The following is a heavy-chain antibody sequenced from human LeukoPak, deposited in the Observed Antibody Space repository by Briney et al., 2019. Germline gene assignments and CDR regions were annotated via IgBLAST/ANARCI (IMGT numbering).Heavy chain of an antibody. CDR2: IYSGGST. CDR1: GFTVSSNY. Sequence: PGGSLRLSCAASGFTVSSNYMSWVRQAPGKGLEWVSVIYSGGSTYYADSVKGRFTISRDNSKNTLYLQMNSLRAEDAAVYYCARELKRDYGDYRTDAFDIWGQGTMVTVSS. D-gene: IGHD4-17*01. V-gene: IGHV3-53*01. J-gene: IGHJ3*02. CDR3: ARELKRDYGDYRTDAFDI.